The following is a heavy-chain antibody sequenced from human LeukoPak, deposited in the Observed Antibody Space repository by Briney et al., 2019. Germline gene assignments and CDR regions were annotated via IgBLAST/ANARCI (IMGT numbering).Heavy chain of an antibody. J-gene: IGHJ3*02. CDR2: IYHSGST. Sequence: SETLSLTCTVSGYSISSGYYWGWIRQPPGKGLEWIGSIYHSGSTYYNPSLKSRVTISVDTSKNQFSLKLSSVTAADTAVYYCAREGGDRPPRNDAFDIWGQGTMVTVSS. CDR1: GYSISSGYY. D-gene: IGHD2-21*01. CDR3: AREGGDRPPRNDAFDI. V-gene: IGHV4-38-2*02.